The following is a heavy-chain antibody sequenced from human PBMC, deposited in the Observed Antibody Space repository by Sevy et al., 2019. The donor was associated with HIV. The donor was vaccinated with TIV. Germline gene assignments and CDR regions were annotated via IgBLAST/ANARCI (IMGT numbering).Heavy chain of an antibody. CDR2: ISYDGNIK. V-gene: IGHV3-30-3*01. CDR3: ARDGGAHTYGTGKY. J-gene: IGHJ4*02. CDR1: RFTFSTYA. Sequence: GGSLRLSCAASRFTFSTYAMHWVRQAPGKGLEWVSVISYDGNIKYYADSVKGRFTISRDDSKNTLYLQMNSLRAEDTAVYYCARDGGAHTYGTGKYWGQGTLVTVSS. D-gene: IGHD3-10*01.